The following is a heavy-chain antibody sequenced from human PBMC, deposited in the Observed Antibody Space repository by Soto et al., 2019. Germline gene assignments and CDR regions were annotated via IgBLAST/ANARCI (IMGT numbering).Heavy chain of an antibody. V-gene: IGHV1-8*01. J-gene: IGHJ5*02. CDR2: MNPNSGNT. Sequence: QVQLLQSGAEVKKPGASVKVSCKASGYTFPSYDINWVRQATGQGLEWMGWMNPNSGNTGYEQKLQGRVTMTRNSAISTAYMELSSLRSEDTAVYYCARGTTYYDFWSGSAQISWVDPWGQGTLVTGSS. D-gene: IGHD3-3*01. CDR1: GYTFPSYD. CDR3: ARGTTYYDFWSGSAQISWVDP.